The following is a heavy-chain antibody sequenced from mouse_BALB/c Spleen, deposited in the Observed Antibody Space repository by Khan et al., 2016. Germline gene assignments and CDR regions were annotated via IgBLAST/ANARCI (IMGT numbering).Heavy chain of an antibody. D-gene: IGHD1-1*01. J-gene: IGHJ3*01. V-gene: IGHV5-2*01. CDR1: EYEFPSHD. Sequence: EVELVESGGGLVQPGESLKLSCESNEYEFPSHDMSWVRKTPEKRLEMVAAINSAVYDTYYPDTMERRFIISRDNTKKTLYLQINSLSSENTALYYCTRHYYGSSFWFAYWGQGTLVTVSA. CDR3: TRHYYGSSFWFAY. CDR2: INSAVYDT.